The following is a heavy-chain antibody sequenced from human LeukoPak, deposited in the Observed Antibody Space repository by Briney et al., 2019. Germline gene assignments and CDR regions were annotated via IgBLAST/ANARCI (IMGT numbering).Heavy chain of an antibody. CDR3: ARVDSGYDMNYYYYMDV. D-gene: IGHD5-12*01. Sequence: ASVKVSCKASGYTFTSYYMHWVRQAPGQGLEWMGIINPSGGSTSYAQKFQGRVTMTRDTSISTAYMELSSLRSEDTAVYYCARVDSGYDMNYYYYMDVWGKGTTVTVSS. CDR2: INPSGGST. J-gene: IGHJ6*03. CDR1: GYTFTSYY. V-gene: IGHV1-46*01.